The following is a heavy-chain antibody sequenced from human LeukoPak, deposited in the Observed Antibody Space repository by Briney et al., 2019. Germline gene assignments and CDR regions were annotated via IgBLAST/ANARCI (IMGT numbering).Heavy chain of an antibody. CDR3: ARCKDGYTLDAYYI. V-gene: IGHV4-59*01. D-gene: IGHD5-24*01. J-gene: IGHJ3*02. CDR1: GGSISSYY. CDR2: IYYSGNT. Sequence: SETLSLTCTVSGGSISSYYWSWFRQPPGKGLEWIGYIYYSGNTNYNPSLKSRVTVSVDTSKNQFSLNLRSLTAADTAVFYFARCKDGYTLDAYYIWGQGTMVTF.